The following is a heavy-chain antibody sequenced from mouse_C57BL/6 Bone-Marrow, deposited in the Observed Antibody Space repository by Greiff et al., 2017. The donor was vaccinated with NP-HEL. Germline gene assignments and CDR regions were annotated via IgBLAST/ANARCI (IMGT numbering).Heavy chain of an antibody. V-gene: IGHV1-64*01. CDR1: GYTFTSYW. J-gene: IGHJ3*01. CDR2: IHPNSGST. CDR3: ARRLLRYAGHSY. D-gene: IGHD1-1*01. Sequence: QVQLQQPGAELVKPGASVKLSCKASGYTFTSYWMHWVKQRPGQGLEWIGMIHPNSGSTNYNEKFKSKATLTVDKSSSTAYMQLSSLTSEDSAVYYCARRLLRYAGHSYWGQGTLVTVSA.